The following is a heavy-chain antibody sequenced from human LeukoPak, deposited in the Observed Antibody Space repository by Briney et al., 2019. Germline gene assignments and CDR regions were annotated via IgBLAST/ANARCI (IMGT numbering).Heavy chain of an antibody. D-gene: IGHD1-26*01. CDR2: ISAYNGNT. CDR3: ARVKWDYDPDGFDY. V-gene: IGHV1-18*01. Sequence: GASVKVSCKASGYTLTSYGISWVRQAPGQGLEWMGWISAYNGNTNYAQKLQGRVTMTTDTSTSTAYMELRSLRSDDTAVYYCARVKWDYDPDGFDYWGQGTLVTVSS. CDR1: GYTLTSYG. J-gene: IGHJ4*02.